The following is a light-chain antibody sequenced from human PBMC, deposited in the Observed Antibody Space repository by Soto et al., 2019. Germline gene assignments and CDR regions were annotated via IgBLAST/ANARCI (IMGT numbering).Light chain of an antibody. CDR1: TSDIGGYNY. CDR3: SSYTSVSTRV. Sequence: QSALTQPASVSGSPGQSITISCTGTTSDIGGYNYVSWYQQHPGKAPKLMIYDVSSRPSGVSYRFSGSKSGNTASLTISGLQAEDEADYYCSSYTSVSTRVFGTGTKLTVL. V-gene: IGLV2-14*03. CDR2: DVS. J-gene: IGLJ1*01.